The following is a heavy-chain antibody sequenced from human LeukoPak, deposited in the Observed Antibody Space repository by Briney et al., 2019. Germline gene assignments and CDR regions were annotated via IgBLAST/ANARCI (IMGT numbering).Heavy chain of an antibody. CDR1: GGSFSGYY. Sequence: SETLSLTCAVYGGSFSGYYWSWIRQPPGKGLEWIGEINHSGSTNCNPSLKSRVTISVDTSKNQFSLKLSSVTAADTAVYYCARGLNWGSSGWFDPWGQGTLVTVSS. CDR3: ARGLNWGSSGWFDP. V-gene: IGHV4-34*01. J-gene: IGHJ5*02. D-gene: IGHD7-27*01. CDR2: INHSGST.